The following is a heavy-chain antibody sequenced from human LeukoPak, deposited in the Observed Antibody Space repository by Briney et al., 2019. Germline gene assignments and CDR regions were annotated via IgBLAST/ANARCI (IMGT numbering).Heavy chain of an antibody. D-gene: IGHD3-10*01. CDR2: IIPILGIA. V-gene: IGHV1-69*04. Sequence: ASVKVSCKASGGTFSSYAISRVRQAPGQGLEWMGRIIPILGIANYAQKFQGRVTITADKSTSTAYMELSSLRSEDTAVYYCARERLRGDGSGSYYNPSDYWGQGTLVTVSS. J-gene: IGHJ4*02. CDR1: GGTFSSYA. CDR3: ARERLRGDGSGSYYNPSDY.